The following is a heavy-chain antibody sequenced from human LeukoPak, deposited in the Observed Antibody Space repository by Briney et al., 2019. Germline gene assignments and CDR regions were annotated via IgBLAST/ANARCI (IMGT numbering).Heavy chain of an antibody. D-gene: IGHD6-19*01. CDR2: IYYSGST. Sequence: SETLSLTCTVSGGSISSYYWSWIRQPPGKGLEWIGYIYYSGSTNYNPSLKSRVTISVDTSKNQFSLKLSSVTAADTAVYYCARLDRLGLDRWFDPWGQGTLVTVSS. V-gene: IGHV4-59*08. CDR3: ARLDRLGLDRWFDP. J-gene: IGHJ5*02. CDR1: GGSISSYY.